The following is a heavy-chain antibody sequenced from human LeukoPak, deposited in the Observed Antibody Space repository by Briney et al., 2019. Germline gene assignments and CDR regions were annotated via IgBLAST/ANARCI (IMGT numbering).Heavy chain of an antibody. D-gene: IGHD5-18*01. J-gene: IGHJ4*02. CDR1: GFTFSDYY. CDR2: ISSSSSYT. V-gene: IGHV3-11*05. Sequence: GGSLRLSCAASGFTFSDYYMSWIRQAPGKGLEWVSYISSSSSYTNYADSVEGRFTISRDNAKNSLYLQMNSLRAEDTAVYYCARVRGYSYGFFDYWGQGTLVTVSS. CDR3: ARVRGYSYGFFDY.